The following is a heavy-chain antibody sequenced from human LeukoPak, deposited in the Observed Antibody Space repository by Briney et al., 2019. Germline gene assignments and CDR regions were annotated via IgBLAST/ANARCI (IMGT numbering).Heavy chain of an antibody. Sequence: GGSLRLSCAASGFTFSSYSMNWVRQAPGKGLEWVSSISSSGSYIYYADSVKGRFTISRDNAKNSLYLQMNSLRAEDTAVYYCARAHPTAAPFDYWGQGTLVTVSS. J-gene: IGHJ4*02. D-gene: IGHD6-13*01. V-gene: IGHV3-21*01. CDR3: ARAHPTAAPFDY. CDR2: ISSSGSYI. CDR1: GFTFSSYS.